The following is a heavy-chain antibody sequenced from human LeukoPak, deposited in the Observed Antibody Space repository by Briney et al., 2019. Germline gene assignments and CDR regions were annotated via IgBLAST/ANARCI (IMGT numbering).Heavy chain of an antibody. CDR1: GFTVSSNY. J-gene: IGHJ5*02. CDR2: IYSGGST. CDR3: AKVYRPGWSYNWFDP. D-gene: IGHD6-19*01. V-gene: IGHV3-66*01. Sequence: PGGSLRLSCAASGFTVSSNYMSWVRQAPGKGLEWASVIYSGGSTYYADSVKGRFTISRDNSKNTLYLQMNSLRAEDTAVYYCAKVYRPGWSYNWFDPWGQGTLVTVSS.